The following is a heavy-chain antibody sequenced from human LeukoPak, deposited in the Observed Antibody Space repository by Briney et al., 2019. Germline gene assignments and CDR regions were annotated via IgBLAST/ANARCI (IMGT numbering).Heavy chain of an antibody. D-gene: IGHD4-17*01. J-gene: IGHJ3*02. CDR1: RVTFSNYW. V-gene: IGHV3-74*01. CDR3: ASHGDYDAFDI. CDR2: INSVGSST. Sequence: GGSLRLSCAASRVTFSNYWMHWVRQAPGKGLVWVSRINSVGSSTSYADSVRGRFTISRDNARNTLYLQMNSLRAEDTAVYYCASHGDYDAFDIWGQGTMVTVSP.